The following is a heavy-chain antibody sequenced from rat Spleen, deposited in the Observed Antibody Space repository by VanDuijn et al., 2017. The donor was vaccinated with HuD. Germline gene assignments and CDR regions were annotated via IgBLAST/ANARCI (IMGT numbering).Heavy chain of an antibody. CDR3: TRTGSYVMDA. V-gene: IGHV5-29*01. CDR1: GFTFSDYY. CDR2: ISYDDGST. D-gene: IGHD5-1*01. Sequence: EVHLVESGGGLVQPGRSLKLSCVASGFTFSDYYMAWVRQAPTKGLEWVATISYDDGSTYYRDSVKGRFTISRDNAENTVYLQMNSLRSEDTATYYCTRTGSYVMDAWGQGASVTVSS. J-gene: IGHJ4*01.